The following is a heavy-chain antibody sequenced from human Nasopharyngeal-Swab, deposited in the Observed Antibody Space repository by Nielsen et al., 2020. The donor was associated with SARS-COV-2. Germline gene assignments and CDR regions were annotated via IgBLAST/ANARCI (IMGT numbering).Heavy chain of an antibody. Sequence: LETLSLTCTVSGGSISSSSYYWGWIRQPPGKGLEWIGSIYYSGSTYYNPSLKSRVTISVDTSKNQFSLKLSSVTAADTAVYYCAKTPIITMIVVVIEHWYFDLWGRGTLVTVSS. CDR2: IYYSGST. CDR1: GGSISSSSYY. V-gene: IGHV4-39*07. J-gene: IGHJ2*01. CDR3: AKTPIITMIVVVIEHWYFDL. D-gene: IGHD3-22*01.